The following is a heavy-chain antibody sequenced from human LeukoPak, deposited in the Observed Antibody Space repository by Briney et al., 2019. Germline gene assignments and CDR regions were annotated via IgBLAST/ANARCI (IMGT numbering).Heavy chain of an antibody. CDR3: VRGVGVSRFNYLDP. CDR2: IWYDASIK. D-gene: IGHD1-7*01. J-gene: IGHJ5*02. Sequence: GGSLRLSCAASGFTFSSFGMHWVRQAPGKGLEWVAVIWYDASIKYYADSVKGRFTISRDNSKNTLYLQMNSLRDDDTAVYYCVRGVGVSRFNYLDPWGQGTLVIVSS. CDR1: GFTFSSFG. V-gene: IGHV3-33*01.